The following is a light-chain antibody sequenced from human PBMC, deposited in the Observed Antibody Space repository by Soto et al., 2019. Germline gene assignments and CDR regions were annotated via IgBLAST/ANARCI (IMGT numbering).Light chain of an antibody. Sequence: DIQVTQSPSSLSASVGERVTITCRASQSISSYLNWYQQKPGKAPKLLISAASSLQSGVPSRFSGSGSGTDFTLTISSLQPEDFATYYCQQSYSTWTFGQGTKVDIK. J-gene: IGKJ1*01. CDR3: QQSYSTWT. CDR2: AAS. V-gene: IGKV1-39*01. CDR1: QSISSY.